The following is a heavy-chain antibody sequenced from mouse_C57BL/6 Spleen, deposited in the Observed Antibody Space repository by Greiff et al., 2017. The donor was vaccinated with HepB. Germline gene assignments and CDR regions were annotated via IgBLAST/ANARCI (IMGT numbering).Heavy chain of an antibody. J-gene: IGHJ2*01. Sequence: VQVVESGPELVKPGASVKISCKASGYAFSSSWMNWVKRRPGKGLEWIGRIYPGDGDTKYNGKFKGKATLTADKSSSTAYMQLSSLTSEDSAVYFCARRAFYDYDVCFDYWGQGTTLTVSS. CDR1: GYAFSSSW. CDR2: IYPGDGDT. V-gene: IGHV1-82*01. D-gene: IGHD2-4*01. CDR3: ARRAFYDYDVCFDY.